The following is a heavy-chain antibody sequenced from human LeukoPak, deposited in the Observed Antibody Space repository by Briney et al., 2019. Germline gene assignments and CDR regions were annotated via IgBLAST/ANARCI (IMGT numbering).Heavy chain of an antibody. V-gene: IGHV1-18*01. D-gene: IGHD3-22*01. Sequence: ASVKVSCKASGYTFTSYGISWVRQAPGQGLEWMGWISAYNGNTNYAQKLQGRVTMTTDTSTSTAYMELRSLRSDDTAVYYCARDRVLDYDSSGYPDYWGQGTLVTVSS. J-gene: IGHJ4*02. CDR2: ISAYNGNT. CDR1: GYTFTSYG. CDR3: ARDRVLDYDSSGYPDY.